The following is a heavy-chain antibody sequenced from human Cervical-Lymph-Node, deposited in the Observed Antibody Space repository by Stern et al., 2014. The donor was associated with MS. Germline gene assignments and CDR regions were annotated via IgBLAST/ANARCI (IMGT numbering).Heavy chain of an antibody. CDR3: ARDLEYSSAYFDY. V-gene: IGHV3-21*06. Sequence: EDQLVESGGGLVKPGGSLRLSCAASGFTFRSYSMNWVRQAPGKGLEWVSSISSSSSHIYNADSVKGRFTISRDNAKNSLFLQMDSLRAEDTAVYYCARDLEYSSAYFDYWGQGTLVTVSS. J-gene: IGHJ4*02. CDR2: ISSSSSHI. CDR1: GFTFRSYS. D-gene: IGHD6-19*01.